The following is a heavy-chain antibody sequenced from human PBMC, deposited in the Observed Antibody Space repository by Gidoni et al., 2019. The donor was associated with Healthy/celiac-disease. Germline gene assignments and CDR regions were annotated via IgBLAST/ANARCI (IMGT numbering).Heavy chain of an antibody. J-gene: IGHJ6*02. CDR3: ARVWDTLLSTTRVPSGDYDSSGYYSYYYGMDV. CDR2: IIPILCIA. V-gene: IGHV1-69*04. CDR1: GGTFSSYA. D-gene: IGHD3-22*01. Sequence: QVQLVQSGAEVKKPGSSVKVSCKASGGTFSSYAISWVRQAPGQGLEWMGRIIPILCIANYAQKFQGRVTITADKSTSTAYMELSSLRSEDTAVYYWARVWDTLLSTTRVPSGDYDSSGYYSYYYGMDVWGQGTTVTVSS.